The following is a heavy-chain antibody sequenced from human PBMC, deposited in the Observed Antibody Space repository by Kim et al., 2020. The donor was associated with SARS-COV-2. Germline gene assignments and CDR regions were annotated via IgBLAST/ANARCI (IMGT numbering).Heavy chain of an antibody. J-gene: IGHJ6*02. CDR3: ARHKFRPTYYGMDV. Sequence: SETLSLTCAVYGGSFSGYYWSWIRQPPGKGLEWIGEINHSGSTNYNPSLKSRVTISVDTSKNQFSLKLSSVTAADTAVYYCARHKFRPTYYGMDVWGQGTTVTVSS. V-gene: IGHV4-34*01. CDR1: GGSFSGYY. CDR2: INHSGST. D-gene: IGHD6-6*01.